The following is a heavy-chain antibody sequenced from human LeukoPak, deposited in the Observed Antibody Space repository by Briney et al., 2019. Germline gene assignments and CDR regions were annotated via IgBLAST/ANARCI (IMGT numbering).Heavy chain of an antibody. V-gene: IGHV3-7*01. Sequence: QPGGSLRLSCAASGFTFSSYWMSWVRQAPGKGLEWVANLKQDGSEKYYVDSAKGRFTISRDNAKNSLYLHMNSLRAEDTAVYYCARDRVEIVRAVIDFWGQGTLVTVSS. J-gene: IGHJ4*02. CDR1: GFTFSSYW. D-gene: IGHD2-2*01. CDR2: LKQDGSEK. CDR3: ARDRVEIVRAVIDF.